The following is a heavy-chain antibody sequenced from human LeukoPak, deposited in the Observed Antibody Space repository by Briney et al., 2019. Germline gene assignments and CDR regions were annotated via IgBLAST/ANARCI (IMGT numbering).Heavy chain of an antibody. Sequence: GGSLRLSCAASGFTFSSYRMNWVRQAPGKGLEWVSYISSSGSTIYYTDSLKGRFTISRDNAKNSLYLQMNSLRAEDTAVYYCASEKIRSGSYELDFWGQGTLVTVSS. CDR1: GFTFSSYR. D-gene: IGHD3-10*01. CDR3: ASEKIRSGSYELDF. CDR2: ISSSGSTI. V-gene: IGHV3-48*03. J-gene: IGHJ4*02.